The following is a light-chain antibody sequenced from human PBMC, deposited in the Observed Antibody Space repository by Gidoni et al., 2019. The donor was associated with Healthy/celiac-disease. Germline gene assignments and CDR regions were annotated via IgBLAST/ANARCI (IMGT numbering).Light chain of an antibody. CDR1: QSVSSSY. Sequence: EIVLTQSPGTLSLSPGERATLSCRASQSVSSSYLAWYQQKPGQAPRLLIYGASSRATGIPDRFSCSGSGTDFTLTISRLEPEDFAVYYCQQYAETFGQGTKLEIK. CDR3: QQYAET. J-gene: IGKJ2*01. V-gene: IGKV3-20*01. CDR2: GAS.